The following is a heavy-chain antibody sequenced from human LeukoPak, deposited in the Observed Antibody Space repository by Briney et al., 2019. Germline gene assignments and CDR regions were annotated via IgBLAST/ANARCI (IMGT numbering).Heavy chain of an antibody. CDR3: ARMNYVSTGWGAPFDY. V-gene: IGHV3-23*01. Sequence: GGSLRLSCAASGFTFKNYAMSWVRQAPGRGLEWVSGISESGRSTYNADSVKGRFTISRDNSKNTVSLQMNSLRAEDTAVYYCARMNYVSTGWGAPFDYWGQGTLVTVSS. CDR1: GFTFKNYA. CDR2: ISESGRST. D-gene: IGHD1-7*01. J-gene: IGHJ4*02.